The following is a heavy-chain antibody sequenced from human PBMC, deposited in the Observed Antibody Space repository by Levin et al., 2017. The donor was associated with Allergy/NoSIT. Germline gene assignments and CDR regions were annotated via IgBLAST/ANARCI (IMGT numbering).Heavy chain of an antibody. CDR3: ARRYYYDSGSFKPFDC. J-gene: IGHJ4*02. D-gene: IGHD3-10*01. V-gene: IGHV3-21*01. CDR1: GFTFSDYS. CDR2: ISRDSSHI. Sequence: GGSLRLSCAASGFTFSDYSMSWVRQAPGKGLEWVSIISRDSSHIYYADSVRGRFIISRDNAKDSLYLQMNGLRAEDTAVYYCARRYYYDSGSFKPFDCWGQGTLVTVSS.